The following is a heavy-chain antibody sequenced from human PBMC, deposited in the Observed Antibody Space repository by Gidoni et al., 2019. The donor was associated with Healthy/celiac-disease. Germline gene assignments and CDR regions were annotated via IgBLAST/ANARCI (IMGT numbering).Heavy chain of an antibody. D-gene: IGHD1-26*01. CDR3: AKGSLTSHWELESTIDY. V-gene: IGHV3-9*01. CDR2: ISWNSGSI. Sequence: EVQLVESGGVLVQPGRSLRLSCSAPGFTFADYAMHWVRQAPGKGVEWVSGISWNSGSIGYADSVKGRFTISRDNAKNSLYLQMNSLRAEDTALYYCAKGSLTSHWELESTIDYWGQGTLVTVSS. J-gene: IGHJ4*02. CDR1: GFTFADYA.